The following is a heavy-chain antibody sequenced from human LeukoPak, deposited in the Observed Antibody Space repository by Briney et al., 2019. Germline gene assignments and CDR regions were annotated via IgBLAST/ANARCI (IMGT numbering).Heavy chain of an antibody. CDR2: ISYDGSNN. Sequence: ARSLTLSCAAYGFTFSSYDMHWVRQAPGKGLEWVALISYDGSNNYYADAVKGRSTSARDNSKYSRYLQINSLRAESTALYYCAIGGEGHSSFSFWGQGTLVTVSS. J-gene: IGHJ4*02. CDR3: AIGGEGHSSFSF. CDR1: GFTFSSYD. V-gene: IGHV3-30-3*01. D-gene: IGHD3-16*01.